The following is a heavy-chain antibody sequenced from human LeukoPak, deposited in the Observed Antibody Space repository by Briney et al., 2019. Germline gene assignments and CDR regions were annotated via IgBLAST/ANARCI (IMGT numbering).Heavy chain of an antibody. Sequence: SETLSLTCTVSGGSLSNYYWSWIRQPPGKGLEWIGYIYYSGSINYNPSLKSRVTISVDMSKNQFSLQLSSVTAADTSVYYCARQSRDGDYIVKLFDYWGQGTLVTVSS. D-gene: IGHD4-17*01. CDR1: GGSLSNYY. CDR2: IYYSGSI. V-gene: IGHV4-59*08. J-gene: IGHJ4*02. CDR3: ARQSRDGDYIVKLFDY.